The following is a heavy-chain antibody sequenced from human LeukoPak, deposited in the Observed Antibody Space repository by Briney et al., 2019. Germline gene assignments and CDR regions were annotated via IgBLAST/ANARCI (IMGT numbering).Heavy chain of an antibody. J-gene: IGHJ3*02. CDR1: GFTFSSYS. CDR2: ISSSSSYI. CDR3: AIPSHSRWGAFDI. D-gene: IGHD5-12*01. V-gene: IGHV3-21*01. Sequence: GGSLRLSCAASGFTFSSYSMNWVRQAPGKGLEWVSSISSSSSYIYYADSVKGRFTISRGNAKNSLYLQMNSLRAEDTAVYYCAIPSHSRWGAFDIWGQGTMVTASS.